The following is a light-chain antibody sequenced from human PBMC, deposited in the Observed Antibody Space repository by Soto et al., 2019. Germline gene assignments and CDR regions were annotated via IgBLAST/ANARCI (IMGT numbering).Light chain of an antibody. J-gene: IGLJ1*01. CDR1: SSDVGNYKY. Sequence: QSALTQPASVSGSPGQSIIISCTGTSSDVGNYKYVSWYQQHPGRAPKLMIYEVSNRPSGVSNRLSGSKSGNTASLTISGLQAEDETDYYCFSYTSSGTYVFGTGTKVTVL. CDR2: EVS. CDR3: FSYTSSGTYV. V-gene: IGLV2-14*01.